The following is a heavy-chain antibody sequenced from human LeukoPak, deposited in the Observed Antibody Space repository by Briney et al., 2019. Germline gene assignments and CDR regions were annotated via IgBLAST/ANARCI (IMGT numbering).Heavy chain of an antibody. D-gene: IGHD6-13*01. Sequence: SGGSLRLSCIASGFTFDDFAMHWVRQAPGKGLEWVSLISWDAGSTSYADSVKGRFSISRDNSKNSLYLQMNSLRAEDSALYYCAKSLYSSNWRLGLDYWGQGTLVTVSS. V-gene: IGHV3-43D*03. CDR3: AKSLYSSNWRLGLDY. J-gene: IGHJ4*02. CDR1: GFTFDDFA. CDR2: ISWDAGST.